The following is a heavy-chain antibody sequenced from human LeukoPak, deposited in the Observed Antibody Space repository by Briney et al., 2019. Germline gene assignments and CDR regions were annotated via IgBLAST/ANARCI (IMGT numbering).Heavy chain of an antibody. CDR1: GGSISTYY. CDR2: IYYNGST. CDR3: ARGGYSGYGPYMDV. D-gene: IGHD5-12*01. J-gene: IGHJ6*03. V-gene: IGHV4-59*08. Sequence: PSETLSLTCTVSGGSISTYYWSWIRQPPGKGLEWIGYIYYNGSTYYNPSLKSRATISVDTSKNQFSLKLSSVTAADTAVYYCARGGYSGYGPYMDVWGKGTTVTVSS.